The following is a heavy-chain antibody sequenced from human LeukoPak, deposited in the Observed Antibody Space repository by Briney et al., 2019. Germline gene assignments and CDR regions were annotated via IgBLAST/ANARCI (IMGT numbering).Heavy chain of an antibody. V-gene: IGHV3-48*03. CDR1: GFSFSSYE. Sequence: GGSLRLSCAASGFSFSSYEMNWVRQAPGKGLEWLSYISSSDGSTIYYADSVKGRFIISRDNAKNSLYLQMNSLRADDTAVYYCAGDRYAWYYWGQGTLVTVSS. CDR2: ISSSDGSTI. D-gene: IGHD2-2*01. J-gene: IGHJ4*02. CDR3: AGDRYAWYY.